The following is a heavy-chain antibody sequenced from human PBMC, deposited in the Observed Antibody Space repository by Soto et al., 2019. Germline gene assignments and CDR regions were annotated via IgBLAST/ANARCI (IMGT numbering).Heavy chain of an antibody. J-gene: IGHJ6*02. D-gene: IGHD4-17*01. V-gene: IGHV3-23*01. CDR3: AKILSTVNTYYYGMEA. CDR2: ISGGGDKT. CDR1: GFSFSTYP. Sequence: GGSLRLSCAASGFSFSTYPMVWVRQAPGKRLEAVSSISGGGDKTYYKDSVKGRFTISRDNSKNTVDLQMNSLRPEDTAVYYCAKILSTVNTYYYGMEAWGQGTTVTGSS.